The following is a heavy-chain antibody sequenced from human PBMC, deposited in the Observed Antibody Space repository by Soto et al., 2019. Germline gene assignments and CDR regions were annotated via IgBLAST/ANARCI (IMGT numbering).Heavy chain of an antibody. D-gene: IGHD4-4*01. CDR3: AGDPDSHYNDSHASSYP. J-gene: IGHJ5*02. V-gene: IGHV1-69*08. CDR1: GGTFSTYT. Sequence: QVQLVQSGAEVKKPGSSVKVSCKASGGTFSTYTITWVRQAPGQGLEWMGRIIPIIGIINYAQKFQGRVTISADHFTGTAYRELTGLRSDDTAVYYCAGDPDSHYNDSHASSYPWGQGTLVTVSS. CDR2: IIPIIGII.